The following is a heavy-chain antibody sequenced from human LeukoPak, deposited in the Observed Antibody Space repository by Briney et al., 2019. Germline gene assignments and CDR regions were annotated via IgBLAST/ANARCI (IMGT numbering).Heavy chain of an antibody. CDR1: GGTFSSYA. Sequence: ASVKVSCKASGGTFSSYAISWVRQAPGQGLEWMGRIIPIFGIANYAQKSQGRVTITADKSTSTAYMELSSLRSEDTAVYYCARSGCSSTSCYPYNNWFDPWGQGTLVTVSS. J-gene: IGHJ5*02. V-gene: IGHV1-69*04. CDR3: ARSGCSSTSCYPYNNWFDP. CDR2: IIPIFGIA. D-gene: IGHD2-2*01.